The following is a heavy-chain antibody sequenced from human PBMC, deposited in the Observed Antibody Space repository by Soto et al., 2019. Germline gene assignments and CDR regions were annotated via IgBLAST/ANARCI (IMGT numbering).Heavy chain of an antibody. CDR3: ARGVVVVVAATYYYYYMDV. D-gene: IGHD2-15*01. Sequence: QVQLVQSGAEVKKPGASVKVSCKASGYTFTSYGISWVRQAPGQGLEWMGWISAYNGNTNYAQKPQGRVTMTTDTSTSTAYMELRSLRSDDTAVYYCARGVVVVVAATYYYYYMDVWGKGTTVTVSS. V-gene: IGHV1-18*01. CDR2: ISAYNGNT. J-gene: IGHJ6*03. CDR1: GYTFTSYG.